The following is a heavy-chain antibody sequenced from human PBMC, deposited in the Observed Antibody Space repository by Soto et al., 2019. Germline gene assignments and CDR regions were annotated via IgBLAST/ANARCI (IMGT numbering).Heavy chain of an antibody. CDR2: MNPNSGNT. Sequence: ASVKVSCKASGYTFTSYDINWVRQATGQGLEWMGWMNPNSGNTGYAQKFQGRVTMTRNTSISTAYMELSSLRSEDTAVYYCARVLKRLVRGPRYYYYMDVWGKGTTVTVSS. CDR1: GYTFTSYD. J-gene: IGHJ6*03. V-gene: IGHV1-8*01. CDR3: ARVLKRLVRGPRYYYYMDV. D-gene: IGHD6-19*01.